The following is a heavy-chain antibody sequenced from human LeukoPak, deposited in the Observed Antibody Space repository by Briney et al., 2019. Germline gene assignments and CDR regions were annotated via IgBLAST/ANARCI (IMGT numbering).Heavy chain of an antibody. CDR3: ARDRGSYDSSNYYYPYYFDY. Sequence: PSETLSLTCAVSGVSIRSAGYSYYWIRQFPGKGLEWIGHIYYSGSPSYNPSLKSRVTISMDTSKNHFSLNLTSVTAADTAVYYCARDRGSYDSSNYYYPYYFDYWGQGTLVTVSS. J-gene: IGHJ4*02. CDR2: IYYSGSP. D-gene: IGHD3-22*01. V-gene: IGHV4-31*11. CDR1: GVSIRSAGYS.